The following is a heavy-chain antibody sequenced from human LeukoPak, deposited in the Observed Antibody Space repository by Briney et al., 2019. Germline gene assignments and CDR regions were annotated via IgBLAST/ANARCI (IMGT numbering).Heavy chain of an antibody. CDR1: GFTVSSNY. J-gene: IGHJ6*02. CDR2: IYSGGST. V-gene: IGHV3-66*01. Sequence: HRGGSLRLSCAASGFTVSSNYMSWVRQAPGKGLEWVSVIYSGGSTYYADSVKGRSTISRDNSKNTLYLQMNSLRAEDTAVYYCAKDIVVVPAASCMDVWGQGTTVTVSS. D-gene: IGHD2-2*01. CDR3: AKDIVVVPAASCMDV.